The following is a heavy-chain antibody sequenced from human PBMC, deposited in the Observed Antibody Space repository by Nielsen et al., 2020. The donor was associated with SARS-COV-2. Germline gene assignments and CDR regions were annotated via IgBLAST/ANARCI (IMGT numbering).Heavy chain of an antibody. J-gene: IGHJ6*02. D-gene: IGHD4-17*01. CDR3: ARDTDYGDYRVEANYGMDV. CDR1: GFNFDDYA. V-gene: IGHV3-21*01. Sequence: GGSLRLSCAASGFNFDDYAMHWVRQAPGKGLEWVSSISSSSSYIYYADSVKGRFTISRDNAKNSLYLQMNSLRAEDTAVYYCARDTDYGDYRVEANYGMDVWGQGTTVTVSS. CDR2: ISSSSSYI.